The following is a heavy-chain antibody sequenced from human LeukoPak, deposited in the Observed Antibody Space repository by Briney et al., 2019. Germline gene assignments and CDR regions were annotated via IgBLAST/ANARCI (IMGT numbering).Heavy chain of an antibody. CDR3: ATSAVGATGWFDP. V-gene: IGHV4-34*01. Sequence: PSETLSLTCAVYGGSFSGYYWSWIRQPPGKGLEWIGEINHSGSTNYNPSLKSRVTISVDTSKNQFSLKLSSVTAADTAVYYCATSAVGATGWFDPWGQGTLVTVSS. D-gene: IGHD1-26*01. J-gene: IGHJ5*02. CDR2: INHSGST. CDR1: GGSFSGYY.